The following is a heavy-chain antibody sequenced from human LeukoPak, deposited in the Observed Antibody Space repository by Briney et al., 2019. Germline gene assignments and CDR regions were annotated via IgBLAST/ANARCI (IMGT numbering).Heavy chain of an antibody. D-gene: IGHD3-3*01. Sequence: PSETLSLTCTVSGGSISSGSHFWAWIRQPPGKGLEWIGGISSSGSPSYSPSLRSRVTMSVDTSKNQFSLKLSSVTASDTAVYYCARRITIFGVVILPDAFDIWGQGTMVTVSS. CDR3: ARRITIFGVVILPDAFDI. V-gene: IGHV4-39*01. CDR1: GGSISSGSHF. CDR2: ISSSGSP. J-gene: IGHJ3*02.